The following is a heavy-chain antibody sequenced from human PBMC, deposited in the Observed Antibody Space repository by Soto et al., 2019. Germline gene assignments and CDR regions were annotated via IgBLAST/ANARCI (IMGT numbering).Heavy chain of an antibody. CDR2: IYQSGST. J-gene: IGHJ3*02. D-gene: IGHD3-22*01. V-gene: IGHV4-30-2*01. CDR1: AGPLNRSSYS. CDR3: ARDKPLRYYDSSGYPVGAFDI. Sequence: SETLSLTCSVAAGPLNRSSYSRSCIRQPPWKGLERNGYIYQSGSTYYNSSLKSPVTRPVDWSKNQFSLKLSSVTAADTAVYYCARDKPLRYYDSSGYPVGAFDIWDRGTMVTVSS.